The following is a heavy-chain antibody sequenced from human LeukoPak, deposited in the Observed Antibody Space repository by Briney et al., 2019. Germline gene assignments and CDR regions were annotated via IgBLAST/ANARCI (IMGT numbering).Heavy chain of an antibody. CDR1: GYTFTSYG. Sequence: GASVKVSCKASGYTFTSYGISWVRQAPGQGLEWMGWISAYNGNTNYAQKLQGRVTMTTDTSTSTAYMELRSLRSDDTAVYYCARLPIFARDLYYYYMDVWGKGTTVTVSS. J-gene: IGHJ6*03. D-gene: IGHD3-3*01. CDR3: ARLPIFARDLYYYYMDV. CDR2: ISAYNGNT. V-gene: IGHV1-18*01.